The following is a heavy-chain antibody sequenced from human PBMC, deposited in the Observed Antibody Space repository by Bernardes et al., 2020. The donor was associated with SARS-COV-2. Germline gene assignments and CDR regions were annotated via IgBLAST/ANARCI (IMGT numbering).Heavy chain of an antibody. Sequence: GGSLRLSCAASGFTFSSYWMHWVRQAPGKGLVWVSRINSDGSSTSYADSVKGRFTISRDNAKNTLYLQINSLRAEDTAVYYCARLRLRWYDRYFDYWGQGTLVTVSS. CDR1: GFTFSSYW. CDR2: INSDGSST. CDR3: ARLRLRWYDRYFDY. D-gene: IGHD4-17*01. J-gene: IGHJ4*02. V-gene: IGHV3-74*01.